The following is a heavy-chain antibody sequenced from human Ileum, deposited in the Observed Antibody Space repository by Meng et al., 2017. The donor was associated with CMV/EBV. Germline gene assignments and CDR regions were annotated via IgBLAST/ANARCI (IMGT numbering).Heavy chain of an antibody. V-gene: IGHV3-7*01. Sequence: GESLKISCGASGFTFSNYWMHWVRQSPGRGLEWVACLNQGGSGEYYVDSVKGRFTISRDNAKGSLYLQMNSLRVEDTAVYYCARGTTGTPGTEDWGHGTLVTVSS. CDR3: ARGTTGTPGTED. J-gene: IGHJ4*01. D-gene: IGHD6-13*01. CDR1: GFTFSNYW. CDR2: LNQGGSGE.